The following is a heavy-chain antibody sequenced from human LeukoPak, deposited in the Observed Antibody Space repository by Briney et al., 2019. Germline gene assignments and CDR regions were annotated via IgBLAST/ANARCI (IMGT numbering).Heavy chain of an antibody. CDR1: GFTFSSYA. CDR3: ARGRGRFLEWLLTDY. J-gene: IGHJ4*02. D-gene: IGHD3-3*01. Sequence: PGGSLRLSCAASGFTFSSYAMHWVRQAPGKGLEWVAVISYDGSNKYYADSVKGRFTISRDNFKNTLYLQMNSLRAEDTAVYYCARGRGRFLEWLLTDYWGQGTLVTVSS. V-gene: IGHV3-30-3*01. CDR2: ISYDGSNK.